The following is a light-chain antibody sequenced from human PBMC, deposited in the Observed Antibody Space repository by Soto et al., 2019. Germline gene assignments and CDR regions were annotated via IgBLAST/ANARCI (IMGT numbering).Light chain of an antibody. Sequence: DIQMTQSPYTLSASVGDRVTITCRASQHINTWLAWYQQKSGKAPKLLMYDASSLESGVPSRFSGSSSGTEFTLTISSEQPRDFATYYCQQYHSYPYTFGQGTKLEIK. CDR1: QHINTW. J-gene: IGKJ2*01. CDR2: DAS. CDR3: QQYHSYPYT. V-gene: IGKV1-5*01.